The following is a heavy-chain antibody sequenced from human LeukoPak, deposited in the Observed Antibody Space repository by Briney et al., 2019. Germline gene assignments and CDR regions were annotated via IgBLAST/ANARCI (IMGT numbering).Heavy chain of an antibody. Sequence: GGSLRLSCAASGFTVSSNYMSWVRQAPGKGLEWVSVIYSGGSTYYADSVKGRFTISRDNSKNTLYLQMNSLRAEDTAVYYCGGPYSSGWRIFDYWGQGTLVTVSS. CDR3: GGPYSSGWRIFDY. J-gene: IGHJ4*02. V-gene: IGHV3-66*04. D-gene: IGHD6-19*01. CDR1: GFTVSSNY. CDR2: IYSGGST.